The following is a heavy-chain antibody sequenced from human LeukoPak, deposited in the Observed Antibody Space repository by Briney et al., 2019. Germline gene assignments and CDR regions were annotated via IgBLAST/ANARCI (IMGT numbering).Heavy chain of an antibody. J-gene: IGHJ4*02. CDR1: GGSISSYY. CDR3: ARLEVRDVVPAAKQTYDY. D-gene: IGHD2-2*01. V-gene: IGHV4-59*08. Sequence: SETLSLTCTVSGGSISSYYWSWIRQPPGKGLEWIGYIYYSGSTNYNPSLKSRVTISVDTSKNQFSLKLSSVTAADTAVYYCARLEVRDVVPAAKQTYDYWGQGTLVTVSS. CDR2: IYYSGST.